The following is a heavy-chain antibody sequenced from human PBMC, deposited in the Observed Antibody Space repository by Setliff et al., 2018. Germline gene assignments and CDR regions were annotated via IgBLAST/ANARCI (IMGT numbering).Heavy chain of an antibody. CDR2: ISSYNDVT. D-gene: IGHD2-2*01. J-gene: IGHJ4*02. V-gene: IGHV1-18*01. CDR1: DYILTSYG. CDR3: ERLVRYCTRTSCQRASGGEY. Sequence: ASVKVSCKPSDYILTSYGLSWVRQAPGQGLEWMGWISSYNDVTNYAQSFQGRVTLTTDTSTGTAYMELRSLKSDDTAVYYCERLVRYCTRTSCQRASGGEYWGQGTLVTVSS.